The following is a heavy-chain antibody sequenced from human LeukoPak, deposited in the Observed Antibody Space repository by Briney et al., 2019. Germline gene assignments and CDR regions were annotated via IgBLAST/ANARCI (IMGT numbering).Heavy chain of an antibody. Sequence: GGFLRLSCAASGFTLSSSPAMHWVRQAPGKGPEWVAAVSADGSNKYFADTVKGRFTISSDISKNALYLEMNSLRLEDTAVYFCARGTYSSGRCDVFDIWGQGTMVTVCS. D-gene: IGHD3-22*01. CDR3: ARGTYSSGRCDVFDI. CDR2: VSADGSNK. J-gene: IGHJ3*02. V-gene: IGHV3-30-3*01. CDR1: GFTLSSSPA.